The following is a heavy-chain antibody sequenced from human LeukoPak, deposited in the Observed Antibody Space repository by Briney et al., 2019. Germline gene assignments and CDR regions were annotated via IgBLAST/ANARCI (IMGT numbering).Heavy chain of an antibody. Sequence: GGSLRLSCAASGFTFSSYNMNWVRQAPGKGLEWVSSISSTSSYIYYADSVRGRFTISRDNAKNSLYLQMSSLRAEDTAVYYCARERDGRFFDYWGQGTLVSVSS. V-gene: IGHV3-21*01. D-gene: IGHD5-24*01. J-gene: IGHJ4*02. CDR2: ISSTSSYI. CDR1: GFTFSSYN. CDR3: ARERDGRFFDY.